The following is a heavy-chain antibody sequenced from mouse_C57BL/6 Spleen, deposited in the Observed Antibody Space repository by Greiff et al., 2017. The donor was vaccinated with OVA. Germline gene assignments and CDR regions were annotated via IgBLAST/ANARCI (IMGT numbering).Heavy chain of an antibody. Sequence: VQLQQSGPELVKPGASVKISCKASGYAFSSSWMNWVKQRPGKGLEWIGRIYPGDGDTNYNGKFKGKATLTAYKSSSTDYMQHSSLTSEDSAVYVCAWGYDAYYGGYWGQGTTLTVSS. D-gene: IGHD2-3*01. CDR2: IYPGDGDT. CDR1: GYAFSSSW. J-gene: IGHJ2*01. V-gene: IGHV1-82*01. CDR3: AWGYDAYYGGY.